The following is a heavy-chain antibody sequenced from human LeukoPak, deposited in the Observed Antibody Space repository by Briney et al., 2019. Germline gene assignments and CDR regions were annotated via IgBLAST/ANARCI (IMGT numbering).Heavy chain of an antibody. CDR1: GGSISSGGYY. D-gene: IGHD3-9*01. CDR2: IYYSGST. V-gene: IGHV4-31*03. J-gene: IGHJ4*02. Sequence: SETLSLTCTVSGGSISSGGYYWSWIRQHPGKGLEWIGYIYYSGSTYYNPSLKSRVTISVDTSKNQFSLKLSSVTAADTAVYYCARGLGAGQVLTGYYTPPEYYFDYWGQGTLVTVSS. CDR3: ARGLGAGQVLTGYYTPPEYYFDY.